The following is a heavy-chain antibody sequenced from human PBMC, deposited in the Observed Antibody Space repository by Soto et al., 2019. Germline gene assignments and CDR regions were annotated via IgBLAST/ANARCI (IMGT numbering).Heavy chain of an antibody. CDR3: AKDLGVYGDYVGDFDY. CDR1: GFTFSSYA. J-gene: IGHJ4*02. CDR2: ISGSGGST. V-gene: IGHV3-23*01. Sequence: EVQLLESGGGLVQPGGSLRLSCAASGFTFSSYAMSWVRQAPGKGLEWVSAISGSGGSTYYADSVKGRFTISRDNSKNPLYLQMTSLRAEDTAVYYCAKDLGVYGDYVGDFDYWGQGTLVTVSS. D-gene: IGHD4-17*01.